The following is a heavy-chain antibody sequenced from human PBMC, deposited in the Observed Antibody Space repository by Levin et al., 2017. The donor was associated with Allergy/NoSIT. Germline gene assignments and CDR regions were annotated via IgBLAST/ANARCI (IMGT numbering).Heavy chain of an antibody. V-gene: IGHV4-39*01. CDR3: ARHFSCSGGSCCSGWYYGMDV. J-gene: IGHJ6*02. D-gene: IGHD2-15*01. CDR1: GGSISSSSYY. Sequence: RPSETLSLTCTVSGGSISSSSYYWGWIRQPPGKGLEWIGSIYYSGSTYYNPSLKSRVTISVDTSKNQFSLKLSSVTAADTAVYYCARHFSCSGGSCCSGWYYGMDVWGQGTTVTVSS. CDR2: IYYSGST.